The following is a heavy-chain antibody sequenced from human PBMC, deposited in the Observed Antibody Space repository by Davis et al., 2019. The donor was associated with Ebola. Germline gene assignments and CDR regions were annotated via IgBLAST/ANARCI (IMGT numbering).Heavy chain of an antibody. J-gene: IGHJ5*02. CDR1: GGSFSGYY. CDR2: INHSGST. D-gene: IGHD3-10*01. Sequence: SETLSLTCAVYGGSFSGYYWSWIRQPPGKGLEWIGEINHSGSTYYNPSLKSRVTISVDTSKNQFSLKLSSVTAADTAVYYCASRGMDPQNWFDPWGQGTLVTVSS. V-gene: IGHV4-34*01. CDR3: ASRGMDPQNWFDP.